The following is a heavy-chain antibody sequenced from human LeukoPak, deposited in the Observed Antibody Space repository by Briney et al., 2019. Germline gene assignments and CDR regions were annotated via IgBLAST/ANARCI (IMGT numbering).Heavy chain of an antibody. D-gene: IGHD5-12*01. J-gene: IGHJ5*02. CDR1: GGTFSSYA. CDR3: ARDHYSGYVGYP. Sequence: ASVKVSCKASGGTFSSYAISWVRQAPGQGLEWMGGIIPIFGTANYAQKFQGRVTITADKSTSTAYMELSSLRSEDTAVYYCARDHYSGYVGYPWGQGTLVTVSS. V-gene: IGHV1-69*06. CDR2: IIPIFGTA.